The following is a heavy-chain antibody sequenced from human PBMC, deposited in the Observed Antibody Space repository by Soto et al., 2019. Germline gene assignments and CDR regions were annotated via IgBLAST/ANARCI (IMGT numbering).Heavy chain of an antibody. CDR1: GGSSSSYY. D-gene: IGHD3-10*01. J-gene: IGHJ5*02. CDR2: IYYSGST. Sequence: PFVTMSVTCRVAGGSSSSYYWSWFRQPPGEGLEWIGYIYYSGSTNYNPSLKSRVTISVDTSKNQFSLKLSSVTAADTAVYYCARGYYYGSGTYNWFDPWGQGTLVTSPQ. V-gene: IGHV4-59*01. CDR3: ARGYYYGSGTYNWFDP.